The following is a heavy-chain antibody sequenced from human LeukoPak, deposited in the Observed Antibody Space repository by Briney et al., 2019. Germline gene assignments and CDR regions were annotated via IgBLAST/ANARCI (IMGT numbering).Heavy chain of an antibody. CDR2: ISSSGSYI. J-gene: IGHJ5*02. CDR1: GFTFSSYS. CDR3: ARRGHYEFWSGYLQRFEGYFDP. D-gene: IGHD3-3*01. V-gene: IGHV3-21*01. Sequence: PGGSLRLSCTASGFTFSSYSMNWVRQAPGKGLEWVSSISSSGSYIYYADSLKGRFTISRDNAKNSLYLQMDSLRAEDTAVYYCARRGHYEFWSGYLQRFEGYFDPWGQGTLVTVSS.